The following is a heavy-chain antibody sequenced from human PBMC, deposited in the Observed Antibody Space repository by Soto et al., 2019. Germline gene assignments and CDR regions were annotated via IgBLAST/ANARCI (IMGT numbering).Heavy chain of an antibody. CDR3: ARATRSPDF. CDR2: IKEDGSVK. J-gene: IGHJ4*02. V-gene: IGHV3-7*05. Sequence: EVQLVESGGDLVQPGGSLRLSCAASGFTFSSLWMTWVRQAPGKGLECVANIKEDGSVKYYVDPVKGRFTISRDNAKNSLYLQMVGLRAEDTAVYYCARATRSPDFRGQGTLVTVSS. CDR1: GFTFSSLW.